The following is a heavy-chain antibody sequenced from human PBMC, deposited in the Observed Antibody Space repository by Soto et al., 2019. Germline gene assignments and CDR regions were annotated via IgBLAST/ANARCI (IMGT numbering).Heavy chain of an antibody. D-gene: IGHD3-3*02. Sequence: EGQLVESGGGLVEPGGSLRLSCAASGFNFNIAWMNWVRQAPGKGLEWLGRIKSKGGGETTDYAAFVNGRFTISRDDSIKTPYLQMNTIESEDTAVYYCTHVLALTPTDAFDIWCQGTMVTVSS. V-gene: IGHV3-15*01. CDR1: GFNFNIAW. CDR2: IKSKGGGETT. J-gene: IGHJ3*02. CDR3: THVLALTPTDAFDI.